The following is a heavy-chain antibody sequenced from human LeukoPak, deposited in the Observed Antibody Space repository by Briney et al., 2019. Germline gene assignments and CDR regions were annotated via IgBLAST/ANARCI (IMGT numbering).Heavy chain of an antibody. CDR2: ISSSSSYI. J-gene: IGHJ6*03. Sequence: GGSLRLSCAASGFTFSSFTMNWVRQAPGKGLEWVSSISSSSSYIYYADSVKGRFTISRDNAKNSLYLQMNSLRAEDTAVYYCARVVGSGSYYTLEQYYYYMDVWGKGTTVTVSS. V-gene: IGHV3-21*01. CDR1: GFTFSSFT. D-gene: IGHD3-10*01. CDR3: ARVVGSGSYYTLEQYYYYMDV.